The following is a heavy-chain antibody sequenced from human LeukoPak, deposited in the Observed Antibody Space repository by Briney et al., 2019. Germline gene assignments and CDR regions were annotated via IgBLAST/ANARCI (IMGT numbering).Heavy chain of an antibody. CDR2: ISYDGSNK. J-gene: IGHJ3*02. D-gene: IGHD6-19*01. V-gene: IGHV3-30*04. Sequence: GRSFRLSCAASGFTLSSYDMHWVRQAPGKGLEWVAVISYDGSNKYYADSVKGRFTISRDNSKNALYLQMNSRRAEDTAVYYCATTVAGTSAFDIWGQGTMVTVSS. CDR3: ATTVAGTSAFDI. CDR1: GFTLSSYD.